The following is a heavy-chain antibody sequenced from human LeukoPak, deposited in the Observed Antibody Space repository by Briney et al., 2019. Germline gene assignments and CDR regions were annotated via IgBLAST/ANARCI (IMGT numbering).Heavy chain of an antibody. CDR2: IYYSGNT. Sequence: SETLSLTCTVSGGSISSGGYYWSWIRQHPGKGLEWIGYIYYSGNTYSNPSLKSRVTISVDTSKNQFSLKLSSVTAADTAVYYCARDKGLRYGYSLLDCWGQGTLVTVSS. CDR1: GGSISSGGYY. D-gene: IGHD5-24*01. J-gene: IGHJ4*02. V-gene: IGHV4-31*03. CDR3: ARDKGLRYGYSLLDC.